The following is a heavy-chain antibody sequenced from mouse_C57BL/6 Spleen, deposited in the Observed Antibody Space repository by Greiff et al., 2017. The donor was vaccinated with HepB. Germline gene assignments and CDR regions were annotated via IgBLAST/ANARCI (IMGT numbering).Heavy chain of an antibody. CDR1: GYTFTSYW. J-gene: IGHJ3*01. D-gene: IGHD4-1*01. V-gene: IGHV1-59*01. CDR3: ARWTGTGAY. Sequence: QVQLQQPGAELVRPGTSVKLSCKASGYTFTSYWMHWVKQRPGQGLEWIGVIDPSDSYTNYNQKFKGKATLTVDTSSSTAYMQLSSLTSEDSAVYYCARWTGTGAYWGQGTLVTVSA. CDR2: IDPSDSYT.